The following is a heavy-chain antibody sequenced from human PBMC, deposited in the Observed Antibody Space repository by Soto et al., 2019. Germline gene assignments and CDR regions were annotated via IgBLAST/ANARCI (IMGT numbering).Heavy chain of an antibody. CDR2: IYWDDDK. CDR3: AHRFETQRFIAARPVELGYYYMDV. J-gene: IGHJ6*03. V-gene: IGHV2-5*02. D-gene: IGHD6-6*01. Sequence: QITLKESGPTLVKPTQTLTLTCTFSGFSLSTSGVGVGWIRQPPGKALEWLALIYWDDDKRYSPSLKSRLTITKDTSKNQVVLTMTNMDPVDTATYYCAHRFETQRFIAARPVELGYYYMDVWGKGTTVTVSS. CDR1: GFSLSTSGVG.